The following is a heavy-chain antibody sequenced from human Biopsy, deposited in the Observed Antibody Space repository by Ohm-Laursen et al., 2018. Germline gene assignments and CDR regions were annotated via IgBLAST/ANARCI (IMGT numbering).Heavy chain of an antibody. CDR2: INTENGNT. Sequence: SVKVSCKVSGYTFISYGISWVRQAPGQGLEWMGWINTENGNTIYAQNLQGRVTMTADTSTSTAYMEVTSLRSDDTAVYYCARAKLEPVYYYYGMDVWGQGTTVTVSS. D-gene: IGHD1-1*01. V-gene: IGHV1-18*01. J-gene: IGHJ6*02. CDR3: ARAKLEPVYYYYGMDV. CDR1: GYTFISYG.